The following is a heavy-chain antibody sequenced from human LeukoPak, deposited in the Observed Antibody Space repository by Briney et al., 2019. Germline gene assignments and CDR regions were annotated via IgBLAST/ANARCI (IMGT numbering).Heavy chain of an antibody. D-gene: IGHD3-16*01. Sequence: GESLKISCKGSGYSFTSYGISWVRQAPGQGLEWMGWISSNSDNTNYAQKLQGRVTMTTDTSTSTAYMELRSLRSDDTAVYYCARDWGSIKVITDYWGQGTLVTVSS. J-gene: IGHJ4*02. V-gene: IGHV1-18*01. CDR3: ARDWGSIKVITDY. CDR2: ISSNSDNT. CDR1: GYSFTSYG.